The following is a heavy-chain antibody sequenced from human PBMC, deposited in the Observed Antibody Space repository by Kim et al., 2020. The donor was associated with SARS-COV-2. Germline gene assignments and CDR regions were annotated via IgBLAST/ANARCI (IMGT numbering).Heavy chain of an antibody. J-gene: IGHJ4*02. Sequence: SETLSLTCTVSGGSISGYYWSWIRQPPGKGLEWIGYIYSSGSTDYNPSLKSRVTISVDTSKNQFSLKVSSVTAADTAVYYCARWGYSRRYYFDYWGQGTLVTVSS. V-gene: IGHV4-59*13. CDR1: GGSISGYY. CDR2: IYSSGST. D-gene: IGHD5-18*01. CDR3: ARWGYSRRYYFDY.